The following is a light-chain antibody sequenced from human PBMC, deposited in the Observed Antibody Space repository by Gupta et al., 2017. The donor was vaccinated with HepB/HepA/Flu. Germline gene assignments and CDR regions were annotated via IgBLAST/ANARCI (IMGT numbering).Light chain of an antibody. CDR2: AVR. CDR3: ASYTSSNSLV. V-gene: IGLV2-14*01. J-gene: IGLJ1*01. CDR1: SSDVGGYHF. Sequence: QSELTQPASVSGSRGQSITISCAGTSSDVGGYHFVCWCHKHPGKAPQSIIFAVRNRPSGLAGLFSGSKSGNTASLTISAPQAEDEADYYCASYTSSNSLVFGTGTKVTVL.